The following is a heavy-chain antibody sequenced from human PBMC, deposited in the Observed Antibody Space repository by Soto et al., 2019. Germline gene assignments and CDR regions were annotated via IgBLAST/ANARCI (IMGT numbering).Heavy chain of an antibody. D-gene: IGHD2-2*01. J-gene: IGHJ4*02. CDR1: GGSISSSSYY. Sequence: QLQLQESGPGLVKPSETLSLTCTVSGGSISSSSYYWGWIRQPPGKGLEWIGSIYYSGSTYYNPSLKSRVTISVDTSKNQFSLKLSSVTAADTAVYYCARHHLPYPIVVVPAAGFDYWGQGTLVTVSS. CDR2: IYYSGST. V-gene: IGHV4-39*01. CDR3: ARHHLPYPIVVVPAAGFDY.